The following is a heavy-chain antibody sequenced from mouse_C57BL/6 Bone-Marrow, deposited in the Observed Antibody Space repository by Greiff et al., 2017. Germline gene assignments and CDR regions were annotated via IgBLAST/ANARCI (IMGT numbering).Heavy chain of an antibody. V-gene: IGHV1-81*01. CDR2: IYPRSGNT. D-gene: IGHD3-1*01. CDR1: GYTFTSYG. Sequence: QVQLQQSGAELARPGASVKLSCKASGYTFTSYGISWVKQRPGQGLEWIGEIYPRSGNTYYNEKFKGKATLTADKSSSTAYMELRSLTSEDSAVYFCARGAPDAMDYWGQGTSVTVSS. CDR3: ARGAPDAMDY. J-gene: IGHJ4*01.